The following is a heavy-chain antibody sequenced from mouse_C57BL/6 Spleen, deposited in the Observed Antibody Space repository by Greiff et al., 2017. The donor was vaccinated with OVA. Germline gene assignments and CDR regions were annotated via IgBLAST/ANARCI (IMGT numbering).Heavy chain of an antibody. CDR3: ARAKHYYGSSYDYAMDY. J-gene: IGHJ4*01. Sequence: VKLMESGAELARPGASVKLSCKASGYTFTSYGISWVKQRTGQGLEWIGEIYPRSGNTYYNEKFKGKATLTADKSSSTAYMELRSLTSEDSAVYFCARAKHYYGSSYDYAMDYWGQGTSVTVSS. V-gene: IGHV1-81*01. CDR1: GYTFTSYG. D-gene: IGHD1-1*01. CDR2: IYPRSGNT.